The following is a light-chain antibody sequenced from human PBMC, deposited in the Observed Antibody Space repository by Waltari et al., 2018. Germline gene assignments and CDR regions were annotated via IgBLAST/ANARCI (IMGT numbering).Light chain of an antibody. V-gene: IGLV1-47*01. Sequence: QSVLTQPPSASGTPGQRVTISCSGSSSNIGSNYVYWYQQLPGTAPKLLIYRNNQRPAGVPDRFSGSKSGTSASLAISGLLSEDEADYYCAAWDDSLSGPVVFGGGTKLTVL. CDR3: AAWDDSLSGPVV. CDR1: SSNIGSNY. CDR2: RNN. J-gene: IGLJ2*01.